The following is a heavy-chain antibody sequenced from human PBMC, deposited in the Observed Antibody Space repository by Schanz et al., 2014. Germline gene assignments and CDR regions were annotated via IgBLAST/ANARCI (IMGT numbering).Heavy chain of an antibody. V-gene: IGHV4-61*02. D-gene: IGHD1-1*01. CDR1: GGSIRSGTYY. CDR2: VFPIGIT. Sequence: QVQLQESGPGLVKPSQTLSLTSTVSGGSIRSGTYYWSWIRQPTGTALEWVGRVFPIGITIYNPSLKSRITISLDTSKTRFSLTLTSLTAADTAVYYGARDTTWRLDLWGRGTLVTVSS. J-gene: IGHJ2*01. CDR3: ARDTTWRLDL.